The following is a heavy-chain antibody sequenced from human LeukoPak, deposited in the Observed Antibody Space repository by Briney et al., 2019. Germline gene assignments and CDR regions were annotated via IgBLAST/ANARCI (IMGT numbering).Heavy chain of an antibody. CDR3: ARPGVGSGRYGAFDI. CDR2: IYYTGST. D-gene: IGHD5-18*01. CDR1: GGSISRYY. J-gene: IGHJ3*02. Sequence: SETLSLTCTVSGGSISRYYWSWIRQPPWKGLEWIGFIYYTGSTNYNPSLQSRVTISLDASKNQFSLKLSSVTAADTAVYYCARPGVGSGRYGAFDIWGQGTMVAVSS. V-gene: IGHV4-59*08.